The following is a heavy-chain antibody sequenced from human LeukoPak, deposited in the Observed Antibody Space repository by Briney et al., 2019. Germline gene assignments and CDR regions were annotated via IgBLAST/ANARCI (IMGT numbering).Heavy chain of an antibody. CDR2: INPNSGGT. J-gene: IGHJ4*02. D-gene: IGHD6-19*01. CDR3: ARAGYSSGWYYFDY. V-gene: IGHV1-2*02. CDR1: GYTFTGYY. Sequence: ASVKVSCKASGYTFTGYYIHWVRQAPGQGLEWMGWINPNSGGTNYAQKFQGRVIMTRDTSISTAYMELSRLRSDDTAVYYCARAGYSSGWYYFDYWGQGTLVTVSS.